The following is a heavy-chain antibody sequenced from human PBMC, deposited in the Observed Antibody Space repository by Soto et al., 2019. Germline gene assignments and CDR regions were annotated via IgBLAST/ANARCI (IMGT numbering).Heavy chain of an antibody. CDR2: ISYDGSNK. V-gene: IGHV3-30*18. Sequence: QVQLVESGGGVVQPGRSLRLSCAASGFTFSSYGMHWVRQAPGKGLEWVAVISYDGSNKYYADSVKGRFTISRDNSKNTLYLQMNSLRAGDTAVYYCAKDLPHDYWGQGTLVTVSS. J-gene: IGHJ4*02. CDR1: GFTFSSYG. CDR3: AKDLPHDY.